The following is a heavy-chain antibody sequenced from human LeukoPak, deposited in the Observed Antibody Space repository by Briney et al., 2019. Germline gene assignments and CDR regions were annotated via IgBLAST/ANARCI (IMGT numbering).Heavy chain of an antibody. J-gene: IGHJ4*02. CDR2: ISYDGSNK. V-gene: IGHV3-30*18. CDR3: AKDMALGGYYDSSGYYCPDY. D-gene: IGHD3-22*01. Sequence: GGSLRLSCAAAGFTFSSYGMHWVRQAPGKGLEWVAVISYDGSNKYYADSVKVLFTISRDNSKNPLYLQMSSLRAEDTAVYYCAKDMALGGYYDSSGYYCPDYWGQGTLVTVSS. CDR1: GFTFSSYG.